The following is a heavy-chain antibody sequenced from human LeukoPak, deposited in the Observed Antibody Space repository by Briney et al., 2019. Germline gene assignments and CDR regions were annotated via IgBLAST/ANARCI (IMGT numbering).Heavy chain of an antibody. D-gene: IGHD2-15*01. Sequence: SETLSLTCAVYGGSFSGYYWSWIRQPAGKGLEWIGRIYTSGSTNYNPSLKSRVTISVDTSKNQFSLILSSVTAADTAMYYCARVKESSGGRMISGRFLDYKYYYMDVWGKGTTVTVSS. J-gene: IGHJ6*03. CDR1: GGSFSGYY. CDR3: ARVKESSGGRMISGRFLDYKYYYMDV. V-gene: IGHV4-59*10. CDR2: IYTSGST.